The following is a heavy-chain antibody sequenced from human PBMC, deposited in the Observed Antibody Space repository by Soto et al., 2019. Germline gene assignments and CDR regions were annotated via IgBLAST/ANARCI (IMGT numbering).Heavy chain of an antibody. Sequence: GASVKVSCKASGYTFTSYYMHWVRQAPGQGLEWMGIINPSGGSTSYAQKLQGRDNMTRDTSTSTVYMELSSLRSEDTAVYYCASGIQYSSGFEALDYWGQGTLVTVSS. CDR2: INPSGGST. CDR3: ASGIQYSSGFEALDY. V-gene: IGHV1-46*03. J-gene: IGHJ4*02. D-gene: IGHD6-19*01. CDR1: GYTFTSYY.